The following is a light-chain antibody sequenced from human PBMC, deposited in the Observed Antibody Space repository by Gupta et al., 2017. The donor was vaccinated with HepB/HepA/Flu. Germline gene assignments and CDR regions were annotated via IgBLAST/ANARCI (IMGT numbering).Light chain of an antibody. CDR3: QQYNNWPVT. Sequence: ETVMTQSPVTLSVSPGNSATLSCRASQSVSNNIACYRQQPGQAPRLLISGASTRATGVPARFSGSGSGTEFTLTISSLQPEDFAVYFCQQYNNWPVTFGQGTKVEIK. J-gene: IGKJ1*01. V-gene: IGKV3-15*01. CDR1: QSVSNN. CDR2: GAS.